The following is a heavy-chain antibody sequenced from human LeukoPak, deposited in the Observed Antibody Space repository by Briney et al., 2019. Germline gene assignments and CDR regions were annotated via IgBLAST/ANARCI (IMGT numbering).Heavy chain of an antibody. CDR3: AREGGTIFGVVISYYYYYMDV. CDR1: GGTFSSYT. D-gene: IGHD3-3*01. V-gene: IGHV1-69*05. J-gene: IGHJ6*03. Sequence: SVKVSCKASGGTFSSYTISWVRQAPGQGLEWMGRIIPIFGTANYAQKFQGRVTITTDESTSTAYMELSSLRSEDTAVYYCAREGGTIFGVVISYYYYYMDVWGKGTTVTVSS. CDR2: IIPIFGTA.